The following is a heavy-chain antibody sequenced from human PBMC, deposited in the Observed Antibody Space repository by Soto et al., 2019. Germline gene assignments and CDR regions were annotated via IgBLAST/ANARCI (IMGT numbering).Heavy chain of an antibody. J-gene: IGHJ4*02. CDR2: INPNSGGT. CDR3: ARGWQQLVGTYFDY. D-gene: IGHD6-13*01. V-gene: IGHV1-2*04. CDR1: GYTFTGYY. Sequence: ASVKVSCKASGYTFTGYYMHWVRQAPGQGLEWMGWINPNSGGTNYAQKFQGWVTMTRDTSISTAYMELSRLRSDDTAVYYCARGWQQLVGTYFDYWGQGTLVTVSS.